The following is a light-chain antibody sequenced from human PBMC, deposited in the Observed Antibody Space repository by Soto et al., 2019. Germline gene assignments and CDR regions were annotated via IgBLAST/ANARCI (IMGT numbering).Light chain of an antibody. J-gene: IGKJ2*01. Sequence: DIVLTQSPDSLAVSLGERATINCKSSQSILYSSSNKNYLSWYQQKPAQPPKLLIYWASTRESGVPDRFSGSGSGTDFSLTISSLQAEDVAVYYCQQYYSSPYTFGQGTKLEIK. V-gene: IGKV4-1*01. CDR1: QSILYSSSNKNY. CDR3: QQYYSSPYT. CDR2: WAS.